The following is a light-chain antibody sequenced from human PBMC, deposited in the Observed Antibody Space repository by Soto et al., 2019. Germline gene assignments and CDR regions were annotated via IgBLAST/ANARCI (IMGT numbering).Light chain of an antibody. CDR2: EAS. CDR3: QQHNNWPQT. CDR1: QTINND. J-gene: IGKJ1*01. V-gene: IGKV3-11*01. Sequence: EIVLTQSPATLSLSPGERATLSCRASQTINNDLAWYQQKAGQVPRLVIYEASNRASDIPARFSGSGSGTDFILTISSLESEDFAVYYCQQHNNWPQTFGQGTKVDI.